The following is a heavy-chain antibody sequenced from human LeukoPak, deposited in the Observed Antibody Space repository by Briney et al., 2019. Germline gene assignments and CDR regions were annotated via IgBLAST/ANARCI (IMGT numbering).Heavy chain of an antibody. J-gene: IGHJ6*02. D-gene: IGHD2-15*01. V-gene: IGHV3-33*01. Sequence: PGRSLRLSCAASGFTFNNYGMFWVRQAPGKGLEWVAVIWYDGRNKDYADSVKGRFTISRDNSKTTLYLQMNSLRAEDTAVYYCARGPRLLPSYYGTDVWGQGTTVTVSS. CDR2: IWYDGRNK. CDR1: GFTFNNYG. CDR3: ARGPRLLPSYYGTDV.